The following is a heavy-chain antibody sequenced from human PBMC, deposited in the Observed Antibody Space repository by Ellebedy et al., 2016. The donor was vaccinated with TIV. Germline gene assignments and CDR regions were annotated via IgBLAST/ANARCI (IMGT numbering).Heavy chain of an antibody. Sequence: SETLSLTCAVYGGSFTGYYYSWIRQPPGKGLEWTGEINQSGSATYNPSLKGRVTISVDMSKNQFSLRLTSVTAADTAVYYCAEGRSGWYYFDYWGQGTPVTVSS. CDR2: INQSGSA. CDR3: AEGRSGWYYFDY. D-gene: IGHD6-19*01. V-gene: IGHV4-34*01. J-gene: IGHJ4*02. CDR1: GGSFTGYY.